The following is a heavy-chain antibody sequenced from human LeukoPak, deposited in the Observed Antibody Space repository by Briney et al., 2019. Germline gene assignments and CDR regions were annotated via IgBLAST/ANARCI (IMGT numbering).Heavy chain of an antibody. CDR3: ARSSGTSPYDTIFGGMDV. D-gene: IGHD3-3*01. Sequence: GESLKISCKGSGYSFTSYWIAWVRPMPGKGLECMGIIYPGDSDTRYSPSFKGHVTISADKPITTAYLQWSSLTASDTAMYYCARSSGTSPYDTIFGGMDVWGQGTTVTVSS. CDR2: IYPGDSDT. CDR1: GYSFTSYW. J-gene: IGHJ6*02. V-gene: IGHV5-51*04.